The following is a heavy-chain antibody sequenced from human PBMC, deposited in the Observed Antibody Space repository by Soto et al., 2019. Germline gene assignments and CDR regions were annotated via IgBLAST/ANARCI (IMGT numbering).Heavy chain of an antibody. Sequence: QVQLVQSGAEVKKPGAAVKVSCKASGYTLTSNAISWVRQAPGQGLEWMGWISGYNGNTNYAQKLQGRVTMTTDTSTSTAYMELRSLRFDDTAVYYCASGRRYFDWLYWGQGTLVNVSS. CDR1: GYTLTSNA. V-gene: IGHV1-18*01. D-gene: IGHD3-9*01. J-gene: IGHJ4*02. CDR2: ISGYNGNT. CDR3: ASGRRYFDWLY.